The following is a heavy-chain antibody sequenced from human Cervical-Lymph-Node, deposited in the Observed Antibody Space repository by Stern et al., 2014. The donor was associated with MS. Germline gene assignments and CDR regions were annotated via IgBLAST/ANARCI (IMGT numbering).Heavy chain of an antibody. V-gene: IGHV3-30*18. Sequence: DQLVESGGGVVQPGRSLRLSCAASGFTFSSYGMHWVRQAPGKGLEWGAGISYDGSNKYYADSVKGRFTISRDNSKNTLYLQMNSLRAEDTAVYYCAKDQSWELLVYYYGMDVWGQGTTVTVSS. CDR2: ISYDGSNK. CDR3: AKDQSWELLVYYYGMDV. CDR1: GFTFSSYG. J-gene: IGHJ6*02. D-gene: IGHD1-26*01.